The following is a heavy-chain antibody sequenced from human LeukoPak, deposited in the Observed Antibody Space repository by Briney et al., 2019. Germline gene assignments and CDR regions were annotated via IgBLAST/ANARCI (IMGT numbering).Heavy chain of an antibody. D-gene: IGHD2-2*01. J-gene: IGHJ4*02. CDR2: ISAYNGNT. CDR1: GYTFTSYG. V-gene: IGHV1-18*01. CDR3: ARDHIPLRYCSSTSCPIPFDY. Sequence: GASVKVSCKASGYTFTSYGISWVRQAPGQGLEWMGWISAYNGNTNYAQKLQGRVTMTTDTSTSTAYMELRSLRSDDTAVYYCARDHIPLRYCSSTSCPIPFDYWGQGTLVTVSS.